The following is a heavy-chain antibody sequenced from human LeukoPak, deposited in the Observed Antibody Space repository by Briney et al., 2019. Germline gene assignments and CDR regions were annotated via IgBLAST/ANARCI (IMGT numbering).Heavy chain of an antibody. D-gene: IGHD5-24*01. Sequence: SETLSLTCIVSGGSLSSSYWTWFRLPPGKRLEWIGYINSRGSTSFNPSLESRVTMSVDTSKNQFSLKLTSVTAADTAMYSCARGEMPTVGTWAFDIWGQGKMVTVSS. CDR2: INSRGST. CDR3: ARGEMPTVGTWAFDI. CDR1: GGSLSSSY. V-gene: IGHV4-4*09. J-gene: IGHJ3*02.